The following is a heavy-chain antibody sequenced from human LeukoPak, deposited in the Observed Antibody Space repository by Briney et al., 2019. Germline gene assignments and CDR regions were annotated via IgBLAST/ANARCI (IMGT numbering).Heavy chain of an antibody. J-gene: IGHJ4*02. V-gene: IGHV3-20*04. CDR1: GFTFDDYD. Sequence: PGGSLRLSCAASGFTFDDYDMSWVRQAPGKGLEWVSDINWNGGSTGYADSVKGRFTISRDNSKNTLYLQMNSLRAEDTAVYYCAKVRGRGVIIASFDYWGQGTLVTVSS. D-gene: IGHD3-10*01. CDR3: AKVRGRGVIIASFDY. CDR2: INWNGGST.